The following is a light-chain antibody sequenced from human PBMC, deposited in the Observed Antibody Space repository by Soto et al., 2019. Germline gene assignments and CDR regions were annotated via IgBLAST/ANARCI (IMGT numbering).Light chain of an antibody. Sequence: QSALTQPASVSGSPGQSITISCTGTSSDVGGYNYVSWDQQHPGKAPKLMIYDVSNRPSGVSNRFSGSKSGNTASLTISGLQAEDEADCYCSSYTSSSTPCVFGGGTKLTVL. V-gene: IGLV2-14*01. J-gene: IGLJ2*01. CDR3: SSYTSSSTPCV. CDR2: DVS. CDR1: SSDVGGYNY.